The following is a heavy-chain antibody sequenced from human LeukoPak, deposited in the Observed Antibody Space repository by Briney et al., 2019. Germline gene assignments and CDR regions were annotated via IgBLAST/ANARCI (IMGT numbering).Heavy chain of an antibody. CDR1: GYSFTSYW. Sequence: GESLTISCKASGYSFTSYWIGWVRQVPGKGLEWMGIIDPSDSETRYTPSFQGQVTISVDKSLTTAYLQWNSLKASDTAMYYCARQTAMGRSGDYWGQGTLVTVSS. V-gene: IGHV5-51*01. CDR2: IDPSDSET. CDR3: ARQTAMGRSGDY. J-gene: IGHJ4*02. D-gene: IGHD5-18*01.